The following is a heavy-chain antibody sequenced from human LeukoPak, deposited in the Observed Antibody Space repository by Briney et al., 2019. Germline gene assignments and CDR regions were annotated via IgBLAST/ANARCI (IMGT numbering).Heavy chain of an antibody. CDR3: ATRKTYASGWLF. Sequence: GESLKISCKGSGYSFTSYWIGWVRQMAGKGLEWMGIINPFDSNVRYSPSFQGQVTISADKSINTAYLQWSSLKASDTAMYYCATRKTYASGWLFWGQGTLVTVSS. D-gene: IGHD6-19*01. V-gene: IGHV5-51*01. CDR2: INPFDSNV. CDR1: GYSFTSYW. J-gene: IGHJ4*02.